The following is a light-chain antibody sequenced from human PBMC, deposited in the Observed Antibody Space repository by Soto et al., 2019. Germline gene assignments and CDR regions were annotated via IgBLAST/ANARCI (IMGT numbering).Light chain of an antibody. CDR3: QSYDNSLSGHVV. Sequence: QSVLTQPPSVSGAPGQRVTISCTGSSSNIGALYDVNWYQQLPGTAPKFLIYVNNNRPSGVPDRFSGSKSGTSASLAITGLQAEDEADYYCQSYDNSLSGHVVFGGGTKLTVL. CDR2: VNN. J-gene: IGLJ2*01. CDR1: SSNIGALYD. V-gene: IGLV1-40*01.